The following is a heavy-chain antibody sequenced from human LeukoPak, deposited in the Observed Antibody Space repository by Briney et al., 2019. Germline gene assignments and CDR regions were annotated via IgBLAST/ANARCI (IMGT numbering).Heavy chain of an antibody. CDR2: INPSGGST. CDR1: GYTFTSYY. CDR3: ANSRGTSFYYYYGMDV. Sequence: ASVKVSCKASGYTFTSYYMHWVRQAPGQGLEWMGIINPSGGSTSYAQKFQGRVTMTRDTSTSTVYMELSSLRSEDTAVYYCANSRGTSFYYYYGMDVWGQGTTVTVSS. J-gene: IGHJ6*02. V-gene: IGHV1-46*01. D-gene: IGHD2-2*01.